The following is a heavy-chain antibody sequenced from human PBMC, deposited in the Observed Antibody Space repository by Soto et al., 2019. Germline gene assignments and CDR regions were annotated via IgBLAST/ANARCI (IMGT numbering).Heavy chain of an antibody. Sequence: PSETLSLTSTFSGASISSYNCSWIRQPPGKGLEWTGIFYYGGSTNYNHSLKSRVTISIDTSKNQVSLKLNSVTAADTAVYYCARGGSYYYYYMDVWGKGTTVTVSS. V-gene: IGHV4-59*01. CDR3: ARGGSYYYYYMDV. CDR2: FYYGGST. CDR1: GASISSYN. D-gene: IGHD3-16*01. J-gene: IGHJ6*03.